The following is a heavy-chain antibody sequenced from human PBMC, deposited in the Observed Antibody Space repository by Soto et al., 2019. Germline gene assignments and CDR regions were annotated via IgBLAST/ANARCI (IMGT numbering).Heavy chain of an antibody. J-gene: IGHJ3*02. CDR2: IYWDDDK. Sequence: QITLKESGPTLVKPTQTLTLTCTFSGFSLSTSGVGVGWIRQPPGKALEWLALIYWDDDKRYSPSLKSRLTITKDTSKNXXVXTXXNMDPVDTATYYCAHRPGGFKYYGSGSYSGDAFDIWGQGTMVTVSS. D-gene: IGHD3-10*01. CDR1: GFSLSTSGVG. V-gene: IGHV2-5*02. CDR3: AHRPGGFKYYGSGSYSGDAFDI.